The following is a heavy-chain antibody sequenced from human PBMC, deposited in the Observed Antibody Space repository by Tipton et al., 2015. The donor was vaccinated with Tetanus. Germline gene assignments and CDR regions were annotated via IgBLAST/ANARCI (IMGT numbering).Heavy chain of an antibody. CDR1: GGSFSGYH. V-gene: IGHV4-34*01. Sequence: TLSLTCAVSGGSFSGYHWTWIRQSPGKGLEWIGKINHNGYTSYNPSLKSRVTISVDTSKNHLSLNLTTVTAADTAVYYCARALKQYVRIGDYWGQGKQVTVSS. CDR2: INHNGYT. CDR3: ARALKQYVRIGDY. J-gene: IGHJ4*02. D-gene: IGHD1-14*01.